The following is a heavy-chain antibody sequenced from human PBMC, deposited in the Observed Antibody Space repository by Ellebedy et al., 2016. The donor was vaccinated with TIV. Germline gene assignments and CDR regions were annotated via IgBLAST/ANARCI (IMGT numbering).Heavy chain of an antibody. Sequence: GESLKISCVTSGITFTNYWMSWVRQAPGKGLEWVATIKEDGSETFSVDSAKGRFTISRDNAKNSLYLQMNSLRAEDTAVYYCATFGNGWPSDWGQGTLVTVSS. CDR2: IKEDGSET. CDR1: GITFTNYW. V-gene: IGHV3-7*01. CDR3: ATFGNGWPSD. D-gene: IGHD6-19*01. J-gene: IGHJ4*02.